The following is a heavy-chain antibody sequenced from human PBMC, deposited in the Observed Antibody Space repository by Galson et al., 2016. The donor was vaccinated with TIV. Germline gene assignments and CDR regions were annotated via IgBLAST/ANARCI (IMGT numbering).Heavy chain of an antibody. J-gene: IGHJ4*02. CDR2: MIGTIGKA. V-gene: IGHV1-69*05. Sequence: SVKVSCKASRSIFSSYAIRWLRQAPGQGLEWLGGMIGTIGKANHAQKFQGRVTITTDESTNTAYMELLSLRSEDTAVYYCARVDYYDYHKAILDYWGQGTLVIVSS. D-gene: IGHD5-12*01. CDR3: ARVDYYDYHKAILDY. CDR1: RSIFSSYA.